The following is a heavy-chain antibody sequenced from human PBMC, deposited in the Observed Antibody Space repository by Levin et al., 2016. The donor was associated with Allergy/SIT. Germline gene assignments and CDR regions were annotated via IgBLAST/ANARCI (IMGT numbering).Heavy chain of an antibody. J-gene: IGHJ4*02. Sequence: VRQAPGKGLEWVSAISGSGGSTYYADSVKGRFTISRDNSKNTLYLQMNSLRAEDTAVYYCVSDYGDYEGTYYFDYWGQGTLVTVSS. V-gene: IGHV3-23*01. CDR2: ISGSGGST. D-gene: IGHD4-17*01. CDR3: VSDYGDYEGTYYFDY.